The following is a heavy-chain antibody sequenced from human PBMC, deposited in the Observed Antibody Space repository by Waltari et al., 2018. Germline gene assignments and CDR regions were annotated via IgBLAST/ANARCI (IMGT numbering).Heavy chain of an antibody. CDR2: INHSGST. CDR1: GGSFSGYY. J-gene: IGHJ4*02. V-gene: IGHV4-34*01. Sequence: QVQLQQWGAGLLKPSETLSLTCAVYGGSFSGYYWSWIRQPPGKGLEWIGEINHSGSTNYNPSLKSRATISVDTSKNQFSLKRSSVTAADTAVYYCARDDVTVAGTTIDYWGQGTLVTVSS. CDR3: ARDDVTVAGTTIDY. D-gene: IGHD6-19*01.